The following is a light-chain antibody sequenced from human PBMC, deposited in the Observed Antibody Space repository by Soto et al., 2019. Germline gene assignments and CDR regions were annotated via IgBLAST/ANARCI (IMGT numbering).Light chain of an antibody. CDR2: DDT. CDR1: KLGGKY. Sequence: SYELTQPPSVSVSPGQTATMTCSGDKLGGKYVCWYQQKPGQSPVLVIYDDTKRPSGIPERFSGSNSGNTATLTISGTQAMDEADYYCQAWENSVVFGGGTKLTVL. V-gene: IGLV3-1*01. J-gene: IGLJ2*01. CDR3: QAWENSVV.